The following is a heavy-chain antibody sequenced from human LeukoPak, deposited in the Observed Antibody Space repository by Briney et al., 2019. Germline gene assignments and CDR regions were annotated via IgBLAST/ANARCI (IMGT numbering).Heavy chain of an antibody. V-gene: IGHV1-18*04. CDR2: ISAYNGNT. J-gene: IGHJ4*02. Sequence: ASVKVSCKASGYTFTGYQMHWVRQAPGQGLEWMGWISAYNGNTNYAQKLQGRVTMTTDTSTSTAYMELRSLRSDDTAVYYCARDRLESGYSSGWSDYWGQGTLVTVSS. CDR1: GYTFTGYQ. D-gene: IGHD6-19*01. CDR3: ARDRLESGYSSGWSDY.